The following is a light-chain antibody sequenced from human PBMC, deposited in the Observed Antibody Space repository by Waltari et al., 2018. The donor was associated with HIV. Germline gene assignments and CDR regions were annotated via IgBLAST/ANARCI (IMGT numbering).Light chain of an antibody. J-gene: IGKJ1*01. CDR1: QSVLYSSNNKNY. V-gene: IGKV4-1*01. CDR3: QQYYSTP. Sequence: DIVMTQSPDSLAVSLGERATINCKSSQSVLYSSNNKNYLAWYQQKPGQPPKLLIYWASTRESGVPDRFSGSGFGTDFPLTISSLQAEDGAGYYCQQYYSTPFGQGTKVEIK. CDR2: WAS.